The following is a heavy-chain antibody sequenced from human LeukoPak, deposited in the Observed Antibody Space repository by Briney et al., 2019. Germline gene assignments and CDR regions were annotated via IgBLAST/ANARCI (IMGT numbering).Heavy chain of an antibody. D-gene: IGHD1-14*01. J-gene: IGHJ4*02. CDR1: GFTFSSYA. CDR3: ASWSALPGFDY. Sequence: LRLSCAASGFTFSSYAMSWIRQHPGKGLEWIGYIYYSGSTYYNPSLKSRVTISVDTSKNQFSLKLSSVTAADTAVYYCASWSALPGFDYWGQGTLVTVSS. CDR2: IYYSGST. V-gene: IGHV4-31*02.